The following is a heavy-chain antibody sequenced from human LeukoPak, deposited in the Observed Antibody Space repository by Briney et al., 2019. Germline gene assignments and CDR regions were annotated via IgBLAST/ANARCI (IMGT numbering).Heavy chain of an antibody. CDR1: GGSISSGSYY. CDR3: VRTDYDFWSGPNWFDP. V-gene: IGHV4-61*02. J-gene: IGHJ5*02. Sequence: LSLTCTVSGGSISSGSYYWSWIRQPAGKGLEWIGRIYTSGSTNYNPSLKSRVTISVDTSKNQFSLKLSSVTAADTAVYYCVRTDYDFWSGPNWFDPWGQGTLVTVSS. CDR2: IYTSGST. D-gene: IGHD3-3*01.